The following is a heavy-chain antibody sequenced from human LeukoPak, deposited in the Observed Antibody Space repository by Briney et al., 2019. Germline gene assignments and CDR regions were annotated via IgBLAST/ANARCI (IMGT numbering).Heavy chain of an antibody. J-gene: IGHJ4*02. Sequence: ASVKVSCKASGYTFTSSAIHWVRQAPGQRLEWMGWSSGGDGNTKYSREFQGRVTITRDTSANTAYMELSSLRSEDMAVYYCARGGGYLIDYWGQGTLVTVSS. V-gene: IGHV1-3*02. CDR3: ARGGGYLIDY. CDR1: GYTFTSSA. CDR2: SSGGDGNT. D-gene: IGHD1-1*01.